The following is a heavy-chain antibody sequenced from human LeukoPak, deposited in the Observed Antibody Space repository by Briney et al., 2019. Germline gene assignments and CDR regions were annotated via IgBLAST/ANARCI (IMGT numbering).Heavy chain of an antibody. CDR2: IFYSGST. Sequence: SETLSLTCTVSGGSISSSSAYWGWIRQPPGKGLEWIGSIFYSGSTYYNPSLNGRVTISIDTSKNQFSLRLSSVTAADTAVYYCARQMNTVTADYWGQGTLVTVSS. CDR3: ARQMNTVTADY. J-gene: IGHJ4*02. D-gene: IGHD4-17*01. V-gene: IGHV4-39*01. CDR1: GGSISSSSAY.